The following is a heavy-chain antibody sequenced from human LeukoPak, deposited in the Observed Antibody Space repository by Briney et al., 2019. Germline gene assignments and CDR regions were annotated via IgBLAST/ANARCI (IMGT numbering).Heavy chain of an antibody. D-gene: IGHD5-18*01. J-gene: IGHJ4*02. Sequence: GGSLRLSCEASGLTLSDYAMPWVRQAPGKGLEWVAVISRDGSDKNYADSVKGRFTISRDNSKNTLYLQMNSLRAEDTAVYYRGKGYHLYSYVLSLGHYWGQGTLVTVSS. CDR3: GKGYHLYSYVLSLGHY. CDR2: ISRDGSDK. CDR1: GLTLSDYA. V-gene: IGHV3-30*18.